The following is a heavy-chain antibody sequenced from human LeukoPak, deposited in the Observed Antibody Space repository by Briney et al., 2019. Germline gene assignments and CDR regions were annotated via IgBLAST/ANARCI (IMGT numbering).Heavy chain of an antibody. CDR3: AKEYHKVHDAFDT. D-gene: IGHD2-2*01. J-gene: IGHJ3*02. V-gene: IGHV3-30*18. CDR1: GFTFSSES. CDR2: ISYDGSKK. Sequence: GRSLRLSCAASGFTFSSESMHWVRQAPGKGLEWVAVISYDGSKKYSADSVKGRFTISRDNSKSTVYLQMNSLTAEDTAVYHCAKEYHKVHDAFDTWGHGTMVTVSS.